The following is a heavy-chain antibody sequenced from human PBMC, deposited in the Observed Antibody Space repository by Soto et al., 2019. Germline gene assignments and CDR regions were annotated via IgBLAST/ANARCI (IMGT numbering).Heavy chain of an antibody. D-gene: IGHD4-17*01. J-gene: IGHJ6*02. V-gene: IGHV3-33*01. CDR1: GFSLYTYG. CDR2: IYYDGSKA. CDR3: VRDRNTATTFYYAMDV. Sequence: QVQLVESGGGLVQPETSLRLSCAASGFSLYTYGFHWVRQPPGKGLEWVALIYYDGSKAFYADSVKGRFTISRDNSRKTVYLQMNSLRAEDTAVYYCVRDRNTATTFYYAMDVWGQGTAVTVSS.